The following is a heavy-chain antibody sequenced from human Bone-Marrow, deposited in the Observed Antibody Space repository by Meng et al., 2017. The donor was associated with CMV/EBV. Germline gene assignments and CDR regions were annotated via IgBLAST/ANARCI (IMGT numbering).Heavy chain of an antibody. CDR2: MNPNSGST. V-gene: IGHV1-8*02. Sequence: ASVKVSCKASGGTFSSYTISWVRQAPGQGLEWMGWMNPNSGSTGYAQKFQGRVIMTWNTSISTAYIELSSLRSEDTAVYYCARPDCSSTSCYYGMDVWGQGTTVTVSS. CDR3: ARPDCSSTSCYYGMDV. D-gene: IGHD2-2*01. CDR1: GGTFSSYT. J-gene: IGHJ6*02.